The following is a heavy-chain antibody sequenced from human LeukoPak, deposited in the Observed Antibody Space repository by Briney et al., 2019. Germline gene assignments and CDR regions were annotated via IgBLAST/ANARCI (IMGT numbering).Heavy chain of an antibody. D-gene: IGHD6-19*01. V-gene: IGHV3-23*01. CDR2: IGGSDGST. J-gene: IGHJ6*02. CDR1: GFTFSNYA. CDR3: AKDSSGWYYYYGMDV. Sequence: GASLRLSCAASGFTFSNYAMTWVRQAPGKGLEWVSVIGGSDGSTHYADSVKGRFTISRDNSKNTLNLQMNSLGAEDTAVYYCAKDSSGWYYYYGMDVWGQGTTVTVSS.